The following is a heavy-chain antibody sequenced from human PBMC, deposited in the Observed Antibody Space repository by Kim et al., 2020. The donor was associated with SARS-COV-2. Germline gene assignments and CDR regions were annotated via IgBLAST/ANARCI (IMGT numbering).Heavy chain of an antibody. CDR3: ARGRNYAMDV. V-gene: IGHV3-74*01. CDR2: SNR. Sequence: SNRRYADSVKCRFTISRDNAKNTLYLQMNSLNTEDTAVYYGARGRNYAMDVWGQGTAVTASS. J-gene: IGHJ6*02.